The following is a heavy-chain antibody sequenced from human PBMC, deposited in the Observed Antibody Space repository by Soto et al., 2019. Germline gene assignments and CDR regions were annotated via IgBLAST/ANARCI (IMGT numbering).Heavy chain of an antibody. V-gene: IGHV3-9*01. D-gene: IGHD1-20*01. J-gene: IGHJ3*02. CDR1: GITFENYA. CDR3: VKDLSCITGIPRDAFDI. CDR2: ISWNSAII. Sequence: EVQLVESGGGLVHPGGSLRLSCAVSGITFENYAMNWVRQRPGKGLEWVSDISWNSAIIDYADSVRGRFTISRDNAKNSLYLQMNSLRAEYTALYYCVKDLSCITGIPRDAFDIWGRGTMVNVSS.